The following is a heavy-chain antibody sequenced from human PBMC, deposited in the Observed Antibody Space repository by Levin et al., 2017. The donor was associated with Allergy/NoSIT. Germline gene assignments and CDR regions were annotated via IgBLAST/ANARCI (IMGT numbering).Heavy chain of an antibody. CDR1: GFTFSSYW. CDR2: INSDGSST. D-gene: IGHD6-19*01. J-gene: IGHJ4*02. CDR3: ARRTAVAGNYYFDY. V-gene: IGHV3-74*01. Sequence: PGGSLRLSCAASGFTFSSYWMHWVRQAPGKGLVWVSRINSDGSSTSYADSVKGRFTISRDNAKNTLYLQMNSLRAEDTAVYYCARRTAVAGNYYFDYWGQGTLVTVSS.